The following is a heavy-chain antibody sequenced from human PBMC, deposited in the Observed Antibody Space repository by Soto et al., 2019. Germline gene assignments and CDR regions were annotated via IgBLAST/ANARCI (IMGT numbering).Heavy chain of an antibody. V-gene: IGHV4-61*01. CDR1: GGSVISGSYY. D-gene: IGHD6-19*01. CDR3: ARQGPSGVVAGSDWFDP. CDR2: IYYSGST. J-gene: IGHJ5*02. Sequence: SETLSLTCTVSGGSVISGSYYWIWIRQPPGKGLEWIGYIYYSGSTNYNPSLKSRVTISVDTSENQFSLKLNSMTAADTAVFYCARQGPSGVVAGSDWFDPWGQGTLVTVSS.